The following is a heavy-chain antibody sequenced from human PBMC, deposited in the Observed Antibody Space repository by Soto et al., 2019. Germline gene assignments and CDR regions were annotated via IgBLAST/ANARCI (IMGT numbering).Heavy chain of an antibody. J-gene: IGHJ4*02. V-gene: IGHV3-9*01. CDR2: ISWNSGSI. CDR1: GFTFDDYA. CDR3: AKASPDSGSYYYFDY. Sequence: GGSLRLSCAASGFTFDDYAMHWVRQAPGKGLEWVSGISWNSGSIGYADSVKGRFTISRDNAKNSLYLQMNSLRAEDTALYYCAKASPDSGSYYYFDYWGQGTLVTVSS. D-gene: IGHD3-10*01.